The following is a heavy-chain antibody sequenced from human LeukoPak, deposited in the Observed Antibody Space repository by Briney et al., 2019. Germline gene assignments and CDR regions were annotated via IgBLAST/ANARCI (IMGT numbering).Heavy chain of an antibody. Sequence: PGGSLRLSCAASGFTFSSYGMHWVRQAPGKGLEWVAVISYDGSNKYYADSVKGRFTISRDNSKNTLYLQMNSLRAEDTAVYYCARGIRGAGTARPDYYFDYWGQGTLVTVSS. CDR1: GFTFSSYG. J-gene: IGHJ4*02. D-gene: IGHD1-7*01. CDR3: ARGIRGAGTARPDYYFDY. CDR2: ISYDGSNK. V-gene: IGHV3-30*03.